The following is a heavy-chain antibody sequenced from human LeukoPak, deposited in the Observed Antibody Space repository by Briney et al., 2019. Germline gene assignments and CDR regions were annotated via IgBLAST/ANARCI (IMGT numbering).Heavy chain of an antibody. J-gene: IGHJ3*02. CDR1: VGTFRSYV. Sequence: ASVKVSCKASVGTFRSYVISWVRQAPGQGLEWMGRIIPILGIANYAQKFQGRVTIAADKSTSTPYMELSSLRSEDTAVYYRARQPGDYYDSSGYDAFEIWGQGTMVTVSS. CDR3: ARQPGDYYDSSGYDAFEI. D-gene: IGHD3-22*01. CDR2: IIPILGIA. V-gene: IGHV1-69*04.